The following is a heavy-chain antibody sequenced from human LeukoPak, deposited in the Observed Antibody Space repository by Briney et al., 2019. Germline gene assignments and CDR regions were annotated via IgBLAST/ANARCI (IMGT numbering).Heavy chain of an antibody. CDR1: DGSISSYY. V-gene: IGHV4-59*01. D-gene: IGHD6-19*01. CDR2: IYYSGST. CDR3: ARSRYSSDFDY. Sequence: SETLSLTCTVSDGSISSYYWSWIRQPPGKGLEWIGYIYYSGSTNYNPSLKSRVTISVDTSKNQFSLKLSSVTAADTAVYYCARSRYSSDFDYWGQGTLVTVSS. J-gene: IGHJ4*02.